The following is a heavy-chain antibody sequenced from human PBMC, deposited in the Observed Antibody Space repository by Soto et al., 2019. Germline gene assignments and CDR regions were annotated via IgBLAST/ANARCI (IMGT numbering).Heavy chain of an antibody. Sequence: GGSLRLSCTASGFTFSSYIMTWIRQAPGKGLEWVSYISSSSTSTISYADSVKGRFTISRDNAKNSLYLQINSLRAEDTAVYYCARYSATQNGWWGYGLDVWGQGPSVTVSS. CDR1: GFTFSSYI. V-gene: IGHV3-11*01. CDR3: ARYSATQNGWWGYGLDV. J-gene: IGHJ6*02. CDR2: ISSSSTSTI. D-gene: IGHD2-15*01.